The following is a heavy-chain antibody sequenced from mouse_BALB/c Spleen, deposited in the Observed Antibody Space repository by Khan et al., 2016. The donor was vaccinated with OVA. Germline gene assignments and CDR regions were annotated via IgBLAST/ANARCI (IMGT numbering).Heavy chain of an antibody. J-gene: IGHJ2*01. CDR3: ARPHYYGSNYYFDY. D-gene: IGHD1-1*01. V-gene: IGHV5-12-1*01. CDR2: ISTGGGST. CDR1: GFAFSSYD. Sequence: EVELVESGGGLVKPGGSLKLSCAASGFAFSSYDMSWVRQTPEKRLEWVAFISTGGGSTYYPDTVKGRFTISRDNAKNTLYLQMSSLKSEDTAMYYCARPHYYGSNYYFDYWSQGTTLTVSS.